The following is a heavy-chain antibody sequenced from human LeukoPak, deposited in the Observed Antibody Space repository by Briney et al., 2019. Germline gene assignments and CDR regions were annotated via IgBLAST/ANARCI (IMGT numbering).Heavy chain of an antibody. J-gene: IGHJ4*02. D-gene: IGHD3-16*01. CDR3: ARVAFGGDPSLDY. CDR2: ISSSGSTI. Sequence: GGSLRLSCAASGFTFSDCYMSWIRQAPGKGLEWVSYISSSGSTIYYADSVKGRFTISRDNAKDSLYLQMNSLRAEDTAVYYCARVAFGGDPSLDYWGQGTLVTVSS. V-gene: IGHV3-11*01. CDR1: GFTFSDCY.